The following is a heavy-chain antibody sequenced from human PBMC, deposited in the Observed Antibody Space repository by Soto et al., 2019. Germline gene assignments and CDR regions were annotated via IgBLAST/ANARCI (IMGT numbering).Heavy chain of an antibody. V-gene: IGHV3-23*01. J-gene: IGHJ4*02. CDR1: GFTLSSYA. D-gene: IGHD2-15*01. CDR3: AKDQDIVVVVAESFDY. Sequence: EVQLLESGGGLVQPGGSLRPSCAASGFTLSSYAMSWVRQAPGKGLEWVSAISGSGGSTYYADSVKGRFTISRDNPKNTLYLQMNSLRAEDTAVYYCAKDQDIVVVVAESFDYWGQGTLVTGSS. CDR2: ISGSGGST.